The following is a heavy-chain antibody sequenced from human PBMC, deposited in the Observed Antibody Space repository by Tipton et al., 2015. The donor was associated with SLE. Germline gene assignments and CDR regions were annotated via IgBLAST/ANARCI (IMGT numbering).Heavy chain of an antibody. V-gene: IGHV4-59*01. CDR3: ARDVRAVAGNYYYYYGMDV. CDR1: GGSISSYY. Sequence: TLSLTCTVSGGSISSYYWSWIRQPPGKGLEWIGYIYYSGSTKYNPSLKSRVTISVDTSKNQFSLKLSSVTAADTAVYYCARDVRAVAGNYYYYYGMDVWGQGTTVTVSS. J-gene: IGHJ6*02. CDR2: IYYSGST. D-gene: IGHD6-13*01.